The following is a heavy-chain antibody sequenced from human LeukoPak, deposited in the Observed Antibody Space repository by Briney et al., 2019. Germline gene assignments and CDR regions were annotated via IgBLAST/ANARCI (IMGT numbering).Heavy chain of an antibody. V-gene: IGHV3-33*06. Sequence: GGSLRLSCAASGFTFSSYGMHWVRQAPGKGLEWVAVIWCDGSNKYYADSVKGRFTISRDNSKNTLYLQMNSLRAEDTAVYYCAKGYCSGGSCYSFDYWGQGTLVTVSS. D-gene: IGHD2-15*01. CDR2: IWCDGSNK. J-gene: IGHJ4*02. CDR3: AKGYCSGGSCYSFDY. CDR1: GFTFSSYG.